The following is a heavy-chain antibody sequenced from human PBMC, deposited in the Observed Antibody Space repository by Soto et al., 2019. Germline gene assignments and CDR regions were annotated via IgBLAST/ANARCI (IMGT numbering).Heavy chain of an antibody. D-gene: IGHD1-1*01. CDR3: ARQLERGDLPEGFEY. Sequence: QVQLQESGPGLVEPSGTLSLTCAVSGDSISSSHWWSWVRQSPGKGLEWIGEIFHSGATKYNPSLESRVTMSVDKSNNQLSLKRRSVTAADTAVYYCARQLERGDLPEGFEYWGQGTLATVSS. CDR2: IFHSGAT. V-gene: IGHV4-4*02. CDR1: GDSISSSHW. J-gene: IGHJ4*02.